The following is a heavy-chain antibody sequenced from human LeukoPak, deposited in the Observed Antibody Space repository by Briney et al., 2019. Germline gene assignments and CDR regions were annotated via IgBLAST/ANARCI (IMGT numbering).Heavy chain of an antibody. CDR2: ISYDGSNK. CDR3: ARAFLDAFDI. V-gene: IGHV3-30*03. CDR1: GFTFSSYG. Sequence: PGRSLRLSCAASGFTFSSYGMHWVRQAPGKGLEWVAVISYDGSNKYYADSVKGRFTISRDNSKNTLYLQMNSLRAEDTAVYYCARAFLDAFDIWGQGTMVTVSS. J-gene: IGHJ3*02.